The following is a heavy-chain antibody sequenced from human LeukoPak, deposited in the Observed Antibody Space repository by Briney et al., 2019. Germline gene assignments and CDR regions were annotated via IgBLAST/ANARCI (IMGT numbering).Heavy chain of an antibody. Sequence: PSETLSLTCIVSGGSISSYYWSWIRQPPGKGLEWIGYIYNSGSTNYNPSLKSRVTISVDTSKNQFSLKLSSVTAADTAVYYCARGRFDPLTGYEYYHDYWGQGTLVTVSS. CDR2: IYNSGST. V-gene: IGHV4-59*08. CDR3: ARGRFDPLTGYEYYHDY. CDR1: GGSISSYY. D-gene: IGHD3-9*01. J-gene: IGHJ4*02.